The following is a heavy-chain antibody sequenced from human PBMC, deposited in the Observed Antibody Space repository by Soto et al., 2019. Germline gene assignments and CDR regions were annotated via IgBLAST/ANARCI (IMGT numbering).Heavy chain of an antibody. CDR1: GFNFTSSA. CDR2: IVVGSGNT. V-gene: IGHV1-58*01. CDR3: AAALHDYGDYVGFYFDY. J-gene: IGHJ4*02. Sequence: QMQLVQSGPEVKKPGTSVKVSCKASGFNFTSSAVQWVRQARGQRLELIGWIVVGSGNTNYAQKFQERVTITRAMSTSTAYMELSSLRSEDTAVYYCAAALHDYGDYVGFYFDYWGQGTLVTVSS. D-gene: IGHD4-17*01.